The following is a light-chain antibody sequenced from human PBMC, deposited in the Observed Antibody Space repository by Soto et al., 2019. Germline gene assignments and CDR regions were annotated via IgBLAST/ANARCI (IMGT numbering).Light chain of an antibody. CDR2: DAS. V-gene: IGKV1-5*01. Sequence: DIQMTQSPSTLSASVGDRVTITCRSRQSISSWLAWYQQKPGKAPKLLIYDASSLESGVPSRFSGSGSGTEFTLTISSLQPDDFATYYCQQYNSYPLTFGGGTKVEIK. CDR1: QSISSW. CDR3: QQYNSYPLT. J-gene: IGKJ4*01.